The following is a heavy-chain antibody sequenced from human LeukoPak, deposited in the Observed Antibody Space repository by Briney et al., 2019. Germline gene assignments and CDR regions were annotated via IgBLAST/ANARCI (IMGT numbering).Heavy chain of an antibody. CDR1: GFTFSSYS. V-gene: IGHV3-21*01. J-gene: IGHJ5*02. Sequence: GGSLRLSCAASGFTFSSYSMNWVRQAPGKGLEWVSSISSSSSYIYYADSVKGRFTISRDNAKNSLYLQMNSLRAEDTAVYYCAREYCSSTSCYGVVQGYWSDPWGQGTLVTVSS. CDR3: AREYCSSTSCYGVVQGYWSDP. CDR2: ISSSSSYI. D-gene: IGHD2-2*01.